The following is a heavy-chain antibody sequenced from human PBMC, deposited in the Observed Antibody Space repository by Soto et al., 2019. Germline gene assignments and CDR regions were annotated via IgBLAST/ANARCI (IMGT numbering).Heavy chain of an antibody. V-gene: IGHV1-69*13. CDR2: IIPIFGTA. CDR1: GGTFSSYA. CDR3: ARERAMVRGVIITSELRYYYGMDV. Sequence: ASVKVSCKASGGTFSSYAISWVRQAPGQGLEWMGGIIPIFGTASYAQKFQGRVTITADESTSTAYMELSSLRSEDTAVYYCARERAMVRGVIITSELRYYYGMDVWGQGTTVTVSS. D-gene: IGHD3-10*01. J-gene: IGHJ6*02.